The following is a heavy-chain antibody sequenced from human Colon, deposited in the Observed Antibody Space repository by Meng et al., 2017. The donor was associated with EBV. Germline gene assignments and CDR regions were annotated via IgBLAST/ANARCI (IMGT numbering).Heavy chain of an antibody. CDR3: ARTNYGDYNWFDP. D-gene: IGHD4-17*01. Sequence: QVQLQESGPGLVKPSQTLSLTCTVSGGSISSGGFYWSWIRQHPRKGLEWIGYIYYSGSTYYNPSLRSRVAISIDTSKNQFSLKLTSVTAADTAVYFCARTNYGDYNWFDPWGPGTLVTVSS. V-gene: IGHV4-31*03. J-gene: IGHJ5*02. CDR1: GGSISSGGFY. CDR2: IYYSGST.